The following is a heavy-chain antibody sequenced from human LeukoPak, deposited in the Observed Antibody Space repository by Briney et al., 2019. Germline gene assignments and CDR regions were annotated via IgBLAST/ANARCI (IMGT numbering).Heavy chain of an antibody. CDR3: ARFLEWLSPTASYYFDY. CDR1: GASIVSNTYY. J-gene: IGHJ4*02. CDR2: IFYSGST. Sequence: PSETLSLTCTVSGASIVSNTYYWGWIRQPPNKGLEWIGSIFYSGSTDYNPSLKSLVTFSVDTSRNQFSLNLRSVTAADTAVYYCARFLEWLSPTASYYFDYWGQGTLVTVSS. D-gene: IGHD3-3*01. V-gene: IGHV4-39*01.